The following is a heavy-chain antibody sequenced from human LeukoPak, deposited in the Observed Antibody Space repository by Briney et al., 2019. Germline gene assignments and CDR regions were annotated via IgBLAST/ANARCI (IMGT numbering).Heavy chain of an antibody. CDR3: ARGRTYYYGSGDYNWFDP. V-gene: IGHV4-30-2*01. J-gene: IGHJ5*02. CDR1: GGSISSGGYS. CDR2: IYHSGST. D-gene: IGHD3-10*01. Sequence: SRTLSLTCAVSGGSISSGGYSWSWIRQPPGKGLEWIGYIYHSGSTYYNPSLKSRVTISVDRSKNQFSLKLSSVTAADTAVYYCARGRTYYYGSGDYNWFDPWGLGSLVTVSS.